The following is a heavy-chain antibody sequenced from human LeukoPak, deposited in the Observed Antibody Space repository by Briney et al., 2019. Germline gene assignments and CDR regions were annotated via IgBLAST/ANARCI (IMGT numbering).Heavy chain of an antibody. Sequence: PRGSLRLSSAPSLVTLTSYGMSSGPEAPGKGGGCVSAISVSGGITYYTDTLKGRVTISRDNSKNTLYMQMNSLRAEDTAVYYCAKDYLLSACAWEGNWFDPWGQGTLVTVSS. CDR2: ISVSGGIT. CDR3: AKDYLLSACAWEGNWFDP. D-gene: IGHD1-26*01. V-gene: IGHV3-23*01. J-gene: IGHJ5*02. CDR1: LVTLTSYG.